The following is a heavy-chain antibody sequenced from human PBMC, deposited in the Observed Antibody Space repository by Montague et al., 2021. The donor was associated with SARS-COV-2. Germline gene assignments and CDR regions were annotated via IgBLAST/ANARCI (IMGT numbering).Heavy chain of an antibody. Sequence: PALVKPTQTLTLTCTFSGFSLCTSGVGVGWIRQPPGKALEWLALIYWDDDKRYSPSLKSRLTITKDTSKNQVVLTMTNMDPVDTATYYCAHSRYYYDVSSGDGVYYFDYWGQGTLVTVSS. CDR1: GFSLCTSGVG. D-gene: IGHD3-22*01. CDR2: IYWDDDK. V-gene: IGHV2-5*02. CDR3: AHSRYYYDVSSGDGVYYFDY. J-gene: IGHJ4*02.